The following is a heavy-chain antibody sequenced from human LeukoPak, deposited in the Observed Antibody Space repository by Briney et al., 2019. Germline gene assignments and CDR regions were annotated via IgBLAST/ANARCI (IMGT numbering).Heavy chain of an antibody. CDR3: ARGLRISYDYPPDY. V-gene: IGHV4-59*08. CDR2: IHYSGST. CDR1: GGSISGYY. Sequence: PSETLSLICTVSGGSISGYYWTWIRQPPGRGLEWIGYIHYSGSTNYNPSLKSRIAITVDTSKNQFSLRLSSVTAADTAVYYCARGLRISYDYPPDYWGQGTLVTVSS. J-gene: IGHJ4*02. D-gene: IGHD5-12*01.